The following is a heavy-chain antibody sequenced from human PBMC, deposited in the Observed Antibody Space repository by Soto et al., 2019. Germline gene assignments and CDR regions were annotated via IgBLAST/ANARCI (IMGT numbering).Heavy chain of an antibody. D-gene: IGHD3-10*01. CDR2: IDWDDDK. Sequence: SGPTLVNPTQTLTLTCTFSGFSLSSSGMCMSWIRQPPGKALEWLARIDWDDDKFYNTSLQTRLTISKDTSKNQVVLTMTNMDPVDTATYYCARVARGDTKNPPQPDYGMDVWGQGTTVNAP. CDR3: ARVARGDTKNPPQPDYGMDV. V-gene: IGHV2-70*17. CDR1: GFSLSSSGMC. J-gene: IGHJ6*02.